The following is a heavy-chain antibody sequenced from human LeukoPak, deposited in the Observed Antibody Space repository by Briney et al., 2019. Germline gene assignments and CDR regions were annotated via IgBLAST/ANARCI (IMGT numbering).Heavy chain of an antibody. CDR2: ISPGDSDA. J-gene: IGHJ6*02. CDR1: GYMFTSHW. Sequence: GESLKISCKGSGYMFTSHWIGWVRQMPGKGLEWMGIISPGDSDARYSPSFQGQVTISADKSINTAYLQWSSLKASDTAMYYCATDRFGELGGMDVWGQGTTVTVSS. V-gene: IGHV5-51*01. D-gene: IGHD3-10*01. CDR3: ATDRFGELGGMDV.